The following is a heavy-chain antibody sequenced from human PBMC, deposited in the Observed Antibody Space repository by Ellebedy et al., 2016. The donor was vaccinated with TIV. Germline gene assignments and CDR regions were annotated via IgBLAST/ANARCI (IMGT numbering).Heavy chain of an antibody. CDR2: INQDGSDT. Sequence: GESLKISCAASTFNFRNYWMTWVRQPPGKGLEWVANINQDGSDTYYVDSVRGRFTISRDNAKNSLFLQMNSLRVEDTGVYYCARDGSYGDYLSPTHALEIWGQGTMVIVSS. CDR1: TFNFRNYW. CDR3: ARDGSYGDYLSPTHALEI. J-gene: IGHJ3*02. V-gene: IGHV3-7*01. D-gene: IGHD4-17*01.